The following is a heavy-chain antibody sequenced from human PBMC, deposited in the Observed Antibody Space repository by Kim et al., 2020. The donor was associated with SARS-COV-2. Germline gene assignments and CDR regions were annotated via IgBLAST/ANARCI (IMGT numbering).Heavy chain of an antibody. D-gene: IGHD6-19*01. J-gene: IGHJ4*02. CDR1: GFTFSSYS. CDR2: ISSSSSYI. V-gene: IGHV3-21*01. CDR3: ARGDSSGWYIPDDY. Sequence: GGSLRLSCAASGFTFSSYSMNWVRQAPGKGLEWVSSISSSSSYIYYADSVKVRFTISRDNAKNSLYLQMNSLRAEDTAVYYCARGDSSGWYIPDDYWGQGTLVTVSS.